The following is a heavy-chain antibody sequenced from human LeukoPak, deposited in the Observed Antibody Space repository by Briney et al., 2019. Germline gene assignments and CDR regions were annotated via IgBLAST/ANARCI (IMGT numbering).Heavy chain of an antibody. CDR3: AKVSSGSYSHFDN. D-gene: IGHD3-10*01. CDR2: IRYDGSNK. CDR1: GFSFSDYA. J-gene: IGHJ4*02. Sequence: PGGSLRLSCAASGFSFSDYAIYWVRQTPGKGLEWVAFIRYDGSNKYYADSVKGRFTISRDKSKNTLYLQMTSLRAEDTAVYYCAKVSSGSYSHFDNWGQGTLVTVSS. V-gene: IGHV3-30*02.